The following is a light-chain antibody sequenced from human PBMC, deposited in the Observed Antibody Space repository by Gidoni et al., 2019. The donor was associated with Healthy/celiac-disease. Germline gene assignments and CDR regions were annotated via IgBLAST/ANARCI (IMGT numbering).Light chain of an antibody. CDR2: GAS. J-gene: IGKJ3*01. CDR3: QQYGSSPPT. CDR1: QSVSSSY. V-gene: IGKV3-20*01. Sequence: EIVLTQSPGTLSLSPGERATLSCRASQSVSSSYLAWYQQKPGQAPRLLIYGASSRATGIPDRFSGSGSGTDFTLTISRLEPEDLAVYYSQQYGSSPPTFGPGTKVDIK.